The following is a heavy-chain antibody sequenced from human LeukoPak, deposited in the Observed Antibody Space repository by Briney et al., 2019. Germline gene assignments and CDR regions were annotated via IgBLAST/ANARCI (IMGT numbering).Heavy chain of an antibody. Sequence: TGGSLRLSCAASRFTFSSYGMHWVRQAPGKGLEWVAFIRYDGSNKYYADSVKGRFTISRDNSKNTLYLQMNSLRAEDTAVYYCAKDRLWFGELLAIDYWGRGTLVTVSS. CDR3: AKDRLWFGELLAIDY. CDR1: RFTFSSYG. D-gene: IGHD3-10*01. V-gene: IGHV3-30*02. J-gene: IGHJ4*02. CDR2: IRYDGSNK.